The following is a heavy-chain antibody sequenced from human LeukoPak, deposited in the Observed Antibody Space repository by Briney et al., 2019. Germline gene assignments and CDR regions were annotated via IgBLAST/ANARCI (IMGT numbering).Heavy chain of an antibody. Sequence: GGSLRLSCAASGFTFDDYALHWVRQAPGKGLEWVSGISWNSGSIGYADSVKGRFTISRDNAKNSLYLQMNSLRAEDTALYYCQVGLGVYYGSGSYYKDGDDAFDIWGQGTMVTVSS. V-gene: IGHV3-9*01. CDR3: QVGLGVYYGSGSYYKDGDDAFDI. D-gene: IGHD3-10*01. J-gene: IGHJ3*02. CDR2: ISWNSGSI. CDR1: GFTFDDYA.